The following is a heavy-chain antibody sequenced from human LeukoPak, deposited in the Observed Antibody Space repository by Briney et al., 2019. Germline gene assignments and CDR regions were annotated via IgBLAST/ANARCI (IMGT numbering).Heavy chain of an antibody. CDR2: ISWNGDSI. J-gene: IGHJ5*02. CDR3: AKGYSGWYIDWFDP. V-gene: IGHV3-9*01. Sequence: GGSLRLSCAASGFTFGDYAMHWVRQAPGKGLEWVSGISWNGDSIGYAGSVKGRFTISRDNAKNSLYLQMNSLRAEDTAFYYCAKGYSGWYIDWFDPWAQGTLVTVSS. CDR1: GFTFGDYA. D-gene: IGHD6-19*01.